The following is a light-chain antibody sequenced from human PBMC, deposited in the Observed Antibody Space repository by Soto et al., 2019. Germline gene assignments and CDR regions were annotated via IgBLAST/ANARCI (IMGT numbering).Light chain of an antibody. Sequence: DIQLTQSPSILSASVGDRVTITCRASQSIGSWLAWYQQKPGKAPNLLVFQTSNLESGVPSRFSGSGSGTEFTLTLSRLQPDDFATYYCQQCNTYSTFGQGTKVETK. CDR1: QSIGSW. J-gene: IGKJ1*01. CDR3: QQCNTYST. V-gene: IGKV1-5*03. CDR2: QTS.